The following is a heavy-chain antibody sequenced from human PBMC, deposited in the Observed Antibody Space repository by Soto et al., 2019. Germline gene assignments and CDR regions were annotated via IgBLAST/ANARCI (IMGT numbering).Heavy chain of an antibody. J-gene: IGHJ6*02. V-gene: IGHV3-23*01. Sequence: EVQLLESGGGLVQPGGSLRLSCAASGFPLSTYGMTWVRQAPVKGLEWVSAITGTGGNTYYVDSVKGRFTSSRDNSKNMLYLQVNSLRVEDTAVYYCARIRGYWYGLDVWGQGTTVTVSS. CDR3: ARIRGYWYGLDV. CDR2: ITGTGGNT. CDR1: GFPLSTYG.